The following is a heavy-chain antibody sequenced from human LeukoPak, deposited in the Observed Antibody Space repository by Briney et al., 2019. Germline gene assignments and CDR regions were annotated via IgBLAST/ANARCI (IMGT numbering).Heavy chain of an antibody. CDR3: ARDLHGGNSHFDY. CDR2: INPSGGST. V-gene: IGHV1-46*01. CDR1: GYTFTSYY. J-gene: IGHJ4*02. D-gene: IGHD4-23*01. Sequence: GASLNVSCKASGYTFTSYYMHWVRQAPGQGLEWMGIINPSGGSTSYAQKFQGRVTMTRDTSTSTVYMELSSLRSEDTAVYYCARDLHGGNSHFDYWGQGTLVTVSS.